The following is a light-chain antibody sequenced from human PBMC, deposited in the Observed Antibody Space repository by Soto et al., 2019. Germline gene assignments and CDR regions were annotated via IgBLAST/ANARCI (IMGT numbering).Light chain of an antibody. Sequence: QSALTQPASVSGSPGQSITISCTGTSSDVGTYNLVSWHQHHPVKAPKLIIYEGSKRPSGVSNRFSGSKSGNTASLTISGLQAEDEADYYGCSFAVGSTLVFGGGTKLTVL. CDR1: SSDVGTYNL. CDR2: EGS. CDR3: CSFAVGSTLV. J-gene: IGLJ2*01. V-gene: IGLV2-23*01.